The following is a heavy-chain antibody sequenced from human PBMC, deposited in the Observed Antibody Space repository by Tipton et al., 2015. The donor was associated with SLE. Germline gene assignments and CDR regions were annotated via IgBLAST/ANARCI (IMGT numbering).Heavy chain of an antibody. J-gene: IGHJ5*02. Sequence: TLSLTCAVYGDSLSGYYWSWIRQPPGKGLEWFGEINHTGSTNYNPSLKSLVTISVDTSKNQFSLKLSSVTAADTAVYYCARVANYYGSGSYNNWFDPWGQGTLVTVSS. D-gene: IGHD3-10*01. V-gene: IGHV4-34*01. CDR2: INHTGST. CDR1: GDSLSGYY. CDR3: ARVANYYGSGSYNNWFDP.